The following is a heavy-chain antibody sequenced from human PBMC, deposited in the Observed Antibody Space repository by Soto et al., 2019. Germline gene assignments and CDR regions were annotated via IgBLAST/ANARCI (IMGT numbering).Heavy chain of an antibody. CDR2: IIPIFGTA. D-gene: IGHD2-2*02. CDR1: GGTFSSYA. CDR3: AREVVPAAIMENWFDP. Sequence: QVQLVQSGAEVKKPGSSVKVSCKASGGTFSSYAISWVRQAPGQGLEWMGGIIPIFGTANYAQKFQGRVTMTADESTSTAYMELSRLRSEDTAVYYCAREVVPAAIMENWFDPWGQGTLVTVSS. J-gene: IGHJ5*02. V-gene: IGHV1-69*01.